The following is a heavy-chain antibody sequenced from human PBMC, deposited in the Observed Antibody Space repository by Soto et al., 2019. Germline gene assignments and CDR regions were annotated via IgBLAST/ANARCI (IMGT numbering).Heavy chain of an antibody. J-gene: IGHJ4*02. Sequence: SETLSLTCAVSAYSMRSGYYLGWIRQPPGEGLQWIGNIYHSGKTYYNPSLKSRVSVSLDTSKNQFSLNLTSVTAADTAVYYCARAAATHFDNWGQGLLVTVSS. CDR2: IYHSGKT. CDR3: ARAAATHFDN. V-gene: IGHV4-38-2*01. CDR1: AYSMRSGYY. D-gene: IGHD6-25*01.